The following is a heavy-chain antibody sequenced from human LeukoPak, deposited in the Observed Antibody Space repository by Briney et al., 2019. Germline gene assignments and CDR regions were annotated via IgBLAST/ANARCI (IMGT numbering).Heavy chain of an antibody. CDR2: IIPIFGTA. D-gene: IGHD3-3*01. V-gene: IGHV1-69*13. J-gene: IGHJ4*02. CDR3: AKDTVITIFGVAPTSDDY. CDR1: GGTFSSYA. Sequence: GASVKVSCKASGGTFSSYAISWVRQAPGQGLEWMGGIIPIFGTANYAQKFQGRVTITADESTSTAYMELSSLRSEDTAVYYCAKDTVITIFGVAPTSDDYWGQGTLVTVSS.